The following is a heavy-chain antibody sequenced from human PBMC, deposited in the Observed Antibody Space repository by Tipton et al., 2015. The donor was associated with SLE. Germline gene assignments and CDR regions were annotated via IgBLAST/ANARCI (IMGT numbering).Heavy chain of an antibody. CDR1: GSSITSGYY. CDR3: ARQTGDMDV. V-gene: IGHV4-38-2*02. J-gene: IGHJ6*02. Sequence: TLSLTCTISGSSITSGYYWGWIRQPPGKGLEWIGSIYHSGYTYYNPSLKSRVTISVDTSKNQFSLKLSSVTAADTAVYYCARQTGDMDVWGQGTTVTVSS. D-gene: IGHD3-10*01. CDR2: IYHSGYT.